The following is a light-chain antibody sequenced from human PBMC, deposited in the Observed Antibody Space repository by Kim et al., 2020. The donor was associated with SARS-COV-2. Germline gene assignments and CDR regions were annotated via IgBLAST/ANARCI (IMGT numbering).Light chain of an antibody. CDR1: QSINNN. J-gene: IGKJ1*01. Sequence: SPGERATLSCRASQSINNNLAWYQQKPGQAPRLLIYGASTRAAATPDRFSGSGSGTEFTLTISSLQPEDFAVYYCQHYNNWPPGTFGQGTKVDIK. CDR3: QHYNNWPPGT. V-gene: IGKV3-15*01. CDR2: GAS.